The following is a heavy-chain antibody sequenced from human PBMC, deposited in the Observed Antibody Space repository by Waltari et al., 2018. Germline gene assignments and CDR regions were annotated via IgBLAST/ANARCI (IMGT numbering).Heavy chain of an antibody. CDR3: ARDRGRGLYLDS. CDR1: GDSMSGIDW. V-gene: IGHV4-4*02. D-gene: IGHD2-15*01. J-gene: IGHJ4*02. Sequence: QVQLQESGPGLVKPSWTLSLTCAVSGDSMSGIDWWNWVRQPPGKGLEWIGQVHRSGRTHYNPSLESRVTVSIETSNKQFSLILTSATAADTAVYYCARDRGRGLYLDSWGQGTLVTVSP. CDR2: VHRSGRT.